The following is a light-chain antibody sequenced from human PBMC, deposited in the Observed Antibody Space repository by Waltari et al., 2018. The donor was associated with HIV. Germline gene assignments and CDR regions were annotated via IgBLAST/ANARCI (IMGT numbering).Light chain of an antibody. Sequence: SSELTQPPSVSVSPGQMARVTCVGHKLTKQNTHWYRQRPGQAPVLVIYKDSQRPSGIPERFSGSTSGTIVTLTISGVQAEDEADYYCQSADNFGDHWVFGGGTKLTVL. V-gene: IGLV3-25*03. CDR2: KDS. CDR1: KLTKQN. J-gene: IGLJ3*02. CDR3: QSADNFGDHWV.